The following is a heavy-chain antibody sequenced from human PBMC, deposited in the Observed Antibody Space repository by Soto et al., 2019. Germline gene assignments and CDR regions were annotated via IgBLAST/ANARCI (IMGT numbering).Heavy chain of an antibody. CDR2: YDREGSEA. D-gene: IGHD2-2*01. CDR3: ETPTRLRGAMLTNISFDF. J-gene: IGHJ4*01. CDR1: RHTLTELS. V-gene: IGHV1-24*01. Sequence: GSSVHDSLQRSRHTLTELSLHWVRQAPGKGRDWIVGYDREGSEAIYAQKWHGRVTSDEDTVTGTAYMELRSLESDDTAVYYGETPTRLRGAMLTNISFDFWGQGTPVTVSS.